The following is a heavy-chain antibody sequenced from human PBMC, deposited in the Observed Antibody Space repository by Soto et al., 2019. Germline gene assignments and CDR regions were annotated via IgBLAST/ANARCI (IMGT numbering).Heavy chain of an antibody. CDR1: ELTCVDYS. CDR2: ISSSSSTI. J-gene: IGHJ2*01. D-gene: IGHD2-15*01. CDR3: ATSSRDCSGGSCTNWYFDL. Sequence: GGFNRHPWAVAELTCVDYSVHWIRQAQGKGLEWVSYISSSSSTIYYADSVKGRFTISRDNAKNSLYLQMNSLRDEDTAVYYCATSSRDCSGGSCTNWYFDLWRRGTLVTVSS. V-gene: IGHV3-48*02.